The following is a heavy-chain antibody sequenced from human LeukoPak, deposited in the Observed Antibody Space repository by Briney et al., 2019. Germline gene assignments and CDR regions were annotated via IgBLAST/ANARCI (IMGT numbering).Heavy chain of an antibody. CDR1: GFTFSSYA. V-gene: IGHV3-21*01. CDR2: ISSSSSYI. CDR3: ARDRRDGYNFDY. D-gene: IGHD5-24*01. J-gene: IGHJ4*02. Sequence: GGSLRLSCAASGFTFSSYAMNWVRQAPGKGLEWVSSISSSSSYIYYADSVKGRFTISRDNAKNSLYLQMNSLRAEDTAVYYCARDRRDGYNFDYWGQGTLVTVSS.